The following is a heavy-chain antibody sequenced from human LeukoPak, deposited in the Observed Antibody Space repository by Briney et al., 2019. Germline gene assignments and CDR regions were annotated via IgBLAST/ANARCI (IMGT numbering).Heavy chain of an antibody. D-gene: IGHD3-22*01. CDR1: GYTFTGYY. CDR3: ARGQYYYDSSGYYYETHFDY. CDR2: INPNSGGT. J-gene: IGHJ4*02. V-gene: IGHV1-2*04. Sequence: ASVKVSCKASGYTFTGYYMHWVRQAPGQGLEWMGWINPNSGGTNYAQKFQGWVTMTRDTSISTAYMELSRLRSDDTAVYYCARGQYYYDSSGYYYETHFDYWGQGTLVTVSS.